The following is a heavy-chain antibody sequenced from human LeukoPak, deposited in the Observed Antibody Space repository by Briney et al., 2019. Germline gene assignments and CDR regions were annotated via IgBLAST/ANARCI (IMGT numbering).Heavy chain of an antibody. Sequence: GGSLRLSCAASAFTFSNYVMSWVRQAPGKGLEWVSGISGSGGSTHYADSVKGRFTISRDNSKNTLSLQMNSLRAEDTALYYCAKGRGSDRDGFNFSGFRSAMPFPDSWGQGTLVTVSS. J-gene: IGHJ5*01. D-gene: IGHD5-24*01. V-gene: IGHV3-23*01. CDR2: ISGSGGST. CDR1: AFTFSNYV. CDR3: AKGRGSDRDGFNFSGFRSAMPFPDS.